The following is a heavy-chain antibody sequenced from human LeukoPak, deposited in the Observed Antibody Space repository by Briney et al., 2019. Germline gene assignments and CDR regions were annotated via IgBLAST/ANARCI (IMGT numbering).Heavy chain of an antibody. D-gene: IGHD2-15*01. CDR1: GFTVSTNY. Sequence: GGSLRLSCAASGFTVSTNYMSWVRQAPGKGLEWVSVIYSGGGTYYADSVKGRFTISRDNSKNTLYLQMNSLRVEVTAVYYCARDLAARHDALSWGQGTLVTVSS. V-gene: IGHV3-66*02. CDR2: IYSGGGT. CDR3: ARDLAARHDALS. J-gene: IGHJ4*02.